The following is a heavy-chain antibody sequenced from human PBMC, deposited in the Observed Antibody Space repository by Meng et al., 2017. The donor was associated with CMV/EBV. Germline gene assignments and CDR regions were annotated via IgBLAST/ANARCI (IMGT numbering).Heavy chain of an antibody. D-gene: IGHD3-3*01. CDR3: ARGRFWSGYQRRGYYYGMDV. V-gene: IGHV1-8*01. J-gene: IGHJ6*02. CDR2: MNPNSGNT. Sequence: ASVKVSCKASGYTFTSYDINWVRQATGQGLEWMGWMNPNSGNTGYAQKFQGRVTMTRNTSISTAYMELSSLRSEDMAVYYCARGRFWSGYQRRGYYYGMDVWGQGTTVTVSS. CDR1: GYTFTSYD.